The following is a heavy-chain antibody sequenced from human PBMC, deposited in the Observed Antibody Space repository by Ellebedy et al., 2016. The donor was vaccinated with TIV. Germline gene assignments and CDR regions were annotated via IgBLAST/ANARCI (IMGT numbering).Heavy chain of an antibody. Sequence: GESLKISCAASGFTFSSFAMHWVRQPPGKGLEWLSVISSDGSSTYHADSVKGRFTITRDNSKKTLFLQMNRLRSEDTAVYYCAKGTSSGFNYDRVGLEYWGQGTLVTVSS. CDR3: AKGTSSGFNYDRVGLEY. J-gene: IGHJ4*02. CDR1: GFTFSSFA. D-gene: IGHD3-16*01. CDR2: ISSDGSST. V-gene: IGHV3-23*01.